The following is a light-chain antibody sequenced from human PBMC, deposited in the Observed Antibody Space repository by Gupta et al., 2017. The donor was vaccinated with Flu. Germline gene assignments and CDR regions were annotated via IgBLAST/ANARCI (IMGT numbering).Light chain of an antibody. CDR3: SSDASSTDRV. CDR2: DVS. J-gene: IGLJ1*01. CDR1: SSDVAYNF. V-gene: IGLV2-14*03. Sequence: QSAMTQPASVSGSPGPSVTISCTGTSSDVAYNFVSWHQHHPGEAPQLLIYDVSRRPFGISYRFSGSNFGSTASLTISGHQVEDEAAYFCSSDASSTDRVFGTGTEVTVL.